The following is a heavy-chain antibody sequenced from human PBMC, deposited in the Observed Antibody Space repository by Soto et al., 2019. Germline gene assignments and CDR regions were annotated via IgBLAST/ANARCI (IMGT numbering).Heavy chain of an antibody. Sequence: GGSLRLSCAASGFTFSSYNMNWVRQAPGKGLEWVSSISSSGTYIYYADSLKGRFTISTDNAKNSLYLQMNSLRAEDTAVYYCASDSSYDFWRCYMDVWGQGTTVTVSS. CDR1: GFTFSSYN. V-gene: IGHV3-21*01. J-gene: IGHJ6*02. D-gene: IGHD3-3*01. CDR3: ASDSSYDFWRCYMDV. CDR2: ISSSGTYI.